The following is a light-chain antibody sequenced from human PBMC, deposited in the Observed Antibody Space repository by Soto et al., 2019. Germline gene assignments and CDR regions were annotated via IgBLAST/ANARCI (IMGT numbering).Light chain of an antibody. J-gene: IGKJ4*01. CDR1: QGISSH. CDR2: AAS. V-gene: IGKV1-39*01. Sequence: IPLPQAPSSLSASVVERGTITFRASQGISSHLAWYQQKPGKAPKLLIYAASTLQSGVPSRFSGIGSGTDFTLSISSLQPEDFATYYCQQSYSGPLTFGGGTKV. CDR3: QQSYSGPLT.